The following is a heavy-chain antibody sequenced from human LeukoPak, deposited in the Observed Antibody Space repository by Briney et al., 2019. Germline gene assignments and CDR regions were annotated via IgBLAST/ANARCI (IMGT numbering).Heavy chain of an antibody. CDR1: GGSMSPYH. V-gene: IGHV4-59*08. CDR3: ARAVSGRFDY. D-gene: IGHD6-19*01. Sequence: SETLSLTCTVSGGSMSPYHWGWIRQPPGKGLEWTGYIYYSGSTNYNPSLNSRVTISVDTSKNQFSLRLSSVTAADTAIYFCARAVSGRFDYWGQGTLVTVSS. J-gene: IGHJ4*02. CDR2: IYYSGST.